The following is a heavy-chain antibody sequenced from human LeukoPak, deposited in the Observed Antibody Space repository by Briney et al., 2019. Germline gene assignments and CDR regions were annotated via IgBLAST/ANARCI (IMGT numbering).Heavy chain of an antibody. CDR1: GFTFDDYA. CDR2: ISWNSGSI. J-gene: IGHJ5*02. D-gene: IGHD5-18*01. CDR3: AKDRGIQLWLRGGLDP. V-gene: IGHV3-9*01. Sequence: GGSLRLSCAASGFTFDDYAMHWVRQAAGKGLEWVSGISWNSGSIGYADSVKGRFTISRDNAKNSLYLQMNSLRAEDTALYYCAKDRGIQLWLRGGLDPWGQGALVTVSS.